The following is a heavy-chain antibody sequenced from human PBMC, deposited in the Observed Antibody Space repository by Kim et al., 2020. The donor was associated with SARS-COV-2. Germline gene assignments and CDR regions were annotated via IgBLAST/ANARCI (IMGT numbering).Heavy chain of an antibody. Sequence: GGSLRLSCAASGFTFSSYAMHWVRQAPGKGLEWVAVISYDGSNKYYADSVKGRFTISRDNSKNTLYLQMNSLRAEDTAVYYCARVLFQFPSPGAGTSGSYYYYGMDVWGQGTTVTVSS. V-gene: IGHV3-30*04. D-gene: IGHD6-19*01. CDR3: ARVLFQFPSPGAGTSGSYYYYGMDV. CDR2: ISYDGSNK. J-gene: IGHJ6*02. CDR1: GFTFSSYA.